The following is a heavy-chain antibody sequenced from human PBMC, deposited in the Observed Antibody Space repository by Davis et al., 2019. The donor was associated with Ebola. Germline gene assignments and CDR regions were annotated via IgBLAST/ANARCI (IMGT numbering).Heavy chain of an antibody. CDR2: ISVSGGST. Sequence: ETLSLTCAVYGGSFSGSYWSWVRQAPGKGLEWASAISVSGGSTYYADSVKGRFTISRDNSKNTLYLQMNSLRAEDTAVYYCAKSKGYCSGGSCYAGRAIYYYYGMDVWGQGTTVTVSS. J-gene: IGHJ6*02. CDR3: AKSKGYCSGGSCYAGRAIYYYYGMDV. CDR1: GGSFSGSY. V-gene: IGHV3-23*01. D-gene: IGHD2-15*01.